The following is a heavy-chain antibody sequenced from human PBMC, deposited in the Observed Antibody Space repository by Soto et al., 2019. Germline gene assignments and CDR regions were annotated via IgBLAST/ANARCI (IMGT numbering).Heavy chain of an antibody. J-gene: IGHJ4*02. Sequence: RGESLKISCQGSTYTFTRNWIGWVRQMPGKGLEWMGLIYPGDSGTRYSPSFQGQVTISADKSISTAYLQWSSLKASDTSMYYCAPLSFYDRYSGFDSWGQGTLITVSS. CDR3: APLSFYDRYSGFDS. CDR2: IYPGDSGT. V-gene: IGHV5-51*01. D-gene: IGHD1-26*01. CDR1: TYTFTRNW.